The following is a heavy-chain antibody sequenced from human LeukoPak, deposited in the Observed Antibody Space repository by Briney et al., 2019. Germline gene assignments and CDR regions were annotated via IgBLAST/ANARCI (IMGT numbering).Heavy chain of an antibody. CDR3: AQRQGSERAFDP. D-gene: IGHD6-19*01. J-gene: IGHJ5*02. V-gene: IGHV3-23*01. CDR1: EFTFSSYV. Sequence: GGSLRLSCAASEFTFSSYVMSWVRQAPGKGLEWVSSISASGDVTYYADSVKGRFTSSRDNSKNTVSLQMNSLRAEDTAVYYCAQRQGSERAFDPWGQGTLVTVSS. CDR2: ISASGDVT.